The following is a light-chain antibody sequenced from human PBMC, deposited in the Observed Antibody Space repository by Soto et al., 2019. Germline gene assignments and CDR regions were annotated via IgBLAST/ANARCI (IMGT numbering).Light chain of an antibody. J-gene: IGLJ2*01. CDR2: LDSDGSH. V-gene: IGLV4-69*01. Sequence: QPVLTQSPSASASLGASVKLTCTLSSGRYTYTIAWHQQQPGKGPRYLLSLDSDGSHNKGDGIPGRFSGSSSGAERYLTISSLQSEDEADYYCQTWGTGIHEIFGGGTKLTVL. CDR3: QTWGTGIHEI. CDR1: SGRYTYT.